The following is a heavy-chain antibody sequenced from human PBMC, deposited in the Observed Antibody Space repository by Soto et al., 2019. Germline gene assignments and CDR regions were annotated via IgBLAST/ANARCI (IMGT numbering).Heavy chain of an antibody. CDR3: LPWGGYRLDWFGT. V-gene: IGHV3-21*04. D-gene: IGHD3-3*01. CDR2: INSRSSYI. J-gene: IGHJ5*02. Sequence: GGSLRLSCAASGFTFGSYTMNWVRQAPGKGLEWVSSINSRSSYIYYADSVKGRFTISRDNAKNSLFLQANSLRAEDTAVYYCLPWGGYRLDWFGTWGQGTLVTVSS. CDR1: GFTFGSYT.